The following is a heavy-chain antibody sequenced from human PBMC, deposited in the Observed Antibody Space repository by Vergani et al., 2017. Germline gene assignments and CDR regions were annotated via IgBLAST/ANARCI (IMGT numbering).Heavy chain of an antibody. V-gene: IGHV1-3*01. CDR3: AKEYYDYVWGSYRFVNWFDP. D-gene: IGHD3-16*02. CDR2: INAGNGNT. J-gene: IGHJ5*02. CDR1: GYTFTSYA. Sequence: QVQLVQSGAEVKKPGASVKVSCKASGYTFTSYAMHWVRQAPGQRLEWMGWINAGNGNTKYSQKFQGRVTITRDTSASTAYMELSSLRSEDTAVYYCAKEYYDYVWGSYRFVNWFDPWGQGTLVIVSS.